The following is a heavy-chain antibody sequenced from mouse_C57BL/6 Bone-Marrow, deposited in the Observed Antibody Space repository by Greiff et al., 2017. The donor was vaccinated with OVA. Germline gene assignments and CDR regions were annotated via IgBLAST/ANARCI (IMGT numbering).Heavy chain of an antibody. Sequence: DVQLVESGGGLVKPGGSLKLSCAASGFTFSSHAMSWVRQTPEKRLEWVATISDGGSYTYYPDNVKGRFTISRDNAKNNLYLQMSHLKSEDTAMYYCARALTTGGGDYWGQGTTLTVSS. J-gene: IGHJ2*01. D-gene: IGHD1-1*01. CDR2: ISDGGSYT. CDR1: GFTFSSHA. CDR3: ARALTTGGGDY. V-gene: IGHV5-4*01.